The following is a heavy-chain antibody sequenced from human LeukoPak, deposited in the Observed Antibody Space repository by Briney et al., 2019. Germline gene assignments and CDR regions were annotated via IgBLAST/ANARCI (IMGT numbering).Heavy chain of an antibody. D-gene: IGHD3-10*01. J-gene: IGHJ6*03. V-gene: IGHV3-23*01. Sequence: GGSLRLSCAASGFTFSNYAMNWVRQAPGKGLEWVSSISDRGGTTYYADSVKGRFTISRDNFKNTLFLQMNSLRAEDTAVYYCAKAIVTSVRGVIGYYYYYMDVWGEGTPVTASS. CDR2: ISDRGGTT. CDR1: GFTFSNYA. CDR3: AKAIVTSVRGVIGYYYYYMDV.